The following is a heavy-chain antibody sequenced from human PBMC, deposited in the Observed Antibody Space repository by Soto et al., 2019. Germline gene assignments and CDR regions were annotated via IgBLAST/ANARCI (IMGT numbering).Heavy chain of an antibody. CDR1: GFTFNSYA. V-gene: IGHV3-23*01. D-gene: IGHD3-3*01. CDR2: ISGSGGST. Sequence: PGGSLRLSCAASGFTFNSYAMSWVRQAPGKGLEWVSAISGSGGSTYYADSVKGRFTISRDNSKNTLYLQMNSLRAEDTAVYYCAKGQSRERIFGSHRYYGMDVWGQGTTVTVSS. J-gene: IGHJ6*02. CDR3: AKGQSRERIFGSHRYYGMDV.